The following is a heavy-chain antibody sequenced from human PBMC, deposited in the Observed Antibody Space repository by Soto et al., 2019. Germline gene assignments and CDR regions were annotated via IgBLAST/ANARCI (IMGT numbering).Heavy chain of an antibody. CDR1: GGSISSSSYY. CDR2: IYYSGST. V-gene: IGHV4-39*01. Sequence: SETLSLTCTVSGGSISSSSYYWGWIRQPPGKGLEWIGSIYYSGSTYYNPSLKSRVTISVDTSKNQFSLKLSSVTAADTAVYYCARSAPLEVYSSSWVGWFDPWGQGTLVTVSS. D-gene: IGHD6-13*01. CDR3: ARSAPLEVYSSSWVGWFDP. J-gene: IGHJ5*02.